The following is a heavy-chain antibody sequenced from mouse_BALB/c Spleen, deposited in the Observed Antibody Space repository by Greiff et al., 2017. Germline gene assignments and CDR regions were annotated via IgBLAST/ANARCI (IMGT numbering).Heavy chain of an antibody. D-gene: IGHD1-1*01. Sequence: VQLKESGGGLVQPGGSLKLSCAASGFDFSRYWMSWVRQAPGKGLEWIGEINPDSSTINYTPSLKDKFIISRDNAKNTLYLQMSKVRSEDTALYYCARPGNYYGSSSFAYWGQGTLVTVSA. CDR3: ARPGNYYGSSSFAY. CDR1: GFDFSRYW. CDR2: INPDSSTI. V-gene: IGHV4-1*02. J-gene: IGHJ3*01.